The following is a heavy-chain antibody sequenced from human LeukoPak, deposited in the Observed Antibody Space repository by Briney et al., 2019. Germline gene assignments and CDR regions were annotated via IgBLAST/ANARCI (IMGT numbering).Heavy chain of an antibody. CDR2: ISSSSSYI. J-gene: IGHJ4*02. Sequence: VKPGGSLRLSCAASGFTFSSYSMNWDRQAPGKGLEWVSSISSSSSYIYYADSVKGRFTISRDSAKNSLYLQMNSLRAEDTAVYYCAIIVGATKDYWGQGTLVTVSS. D-gene: IGHD1-26*01. V-gene: IGHV3-21*01. CDR3: AIIVGATKDY. CDR1: GFTFSSYS.